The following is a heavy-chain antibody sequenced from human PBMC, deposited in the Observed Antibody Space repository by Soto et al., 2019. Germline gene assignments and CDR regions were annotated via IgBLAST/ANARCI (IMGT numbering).Heavy chain of an antibody. V-gene: IGHV4-31*03. D-gene: IGHD2-2*01. CDR1: GGSISSGVYY. J-gene: IGHJ5*02. CDR3: AGAPVVPAAIGWFDP. CDR2: IYYSGST. Sequence: SETLSLTCTVSGGSISSGVYYWSWIGHHPGKGLEWIGYIYYSGSTYYNPSLKSRVTISVDTSKNQFSLKLSSVTAADTAVYYCAGAPVVPAAIGWFDPWGQGTLVTVSS.